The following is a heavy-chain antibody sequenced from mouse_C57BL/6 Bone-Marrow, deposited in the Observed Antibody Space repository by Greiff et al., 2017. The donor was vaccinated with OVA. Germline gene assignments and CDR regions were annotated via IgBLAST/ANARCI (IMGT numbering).Heavy chain of an antibody. V-gene: IGHV1-55*01. CDR1: GYTFTSYW. J-gene: IGHJ2*01. Sequence: QVQLQQPGAELVKPGASVKMSCTASGYTFTSYWITWVKQRPGQGLEWIGDIYPGSGSTNYNEKFKSKATLTVDTSSSTAYMQLSSLTSEDSAVYYCARGDYDYDVYYFDYWGQGTTLTVSS. D-gene: IGHD2-4*01. CDR3: ARGDYDYDVYYFDY. CDR2: IYPGSGST.